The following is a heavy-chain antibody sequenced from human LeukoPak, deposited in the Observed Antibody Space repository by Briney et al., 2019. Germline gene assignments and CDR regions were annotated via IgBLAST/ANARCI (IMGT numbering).Heavy chain of an antibody. D-gene: IGHD3-22*01. V-gene: IGHV4-59*12. CDR1: GGSISSYY. CDR3: ARTYDTSGYYYAFDY. J-gene: IGHJ4*02. CDR2: IYGSGST. Sequence: SETLSLTCTVSGGSISSYYWSWIRQPPGKGLEWIGHIYGSGSTNYNPSLKSRVTLPVDTSKNQFSLKLSSVTAADTAVYYCARTYDTSGYYYAFDYWGQGTLVTVSS.